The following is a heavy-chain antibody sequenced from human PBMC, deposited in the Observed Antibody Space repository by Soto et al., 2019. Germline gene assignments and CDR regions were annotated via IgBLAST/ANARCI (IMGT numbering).Heavy chain of an antibody. D-gene: IGHD2-2*01. CDR3: ARDPREIVVVPAARLPTYYYMDV. CDR2: ISAYNGNT. J-gene: IGHJ6*03. Sequence: QVQLVQSGAEVKRPGASVKVSCKASGYTFTSYGISWVRQAPGQGLEWMGWISAYNGNTYYAQKVQGRVTMTTDTSTSTAYMELRSLRSDDTAVYYCARDPREIVVVPAARLPTYYYMDVWGKGTTVTVSS. CDR1: GYTFTSYG. V-gene: IGHV1-18*01.